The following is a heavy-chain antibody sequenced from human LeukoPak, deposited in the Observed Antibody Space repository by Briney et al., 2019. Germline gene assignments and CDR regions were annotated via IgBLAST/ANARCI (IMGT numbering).Heavy chain of an antibody. D-gene: IGHD5-18*01. V-gene: IGHV4-59*01. CDR2: IYYSGST. CDR1: GGSISSYY. Sequence: SETLSLTCTVSGGSISSYYWSWIRQPPGKGLEWIGYIYYSGSTNYNPSLKSRVTISVDTSKNQLSLKLSSVTAADTAVYYCARSRTWIQPDYWGQGTLVTVSS. J-gene: IGHJ4*02. CDR3: ARSRTWIQPDY.